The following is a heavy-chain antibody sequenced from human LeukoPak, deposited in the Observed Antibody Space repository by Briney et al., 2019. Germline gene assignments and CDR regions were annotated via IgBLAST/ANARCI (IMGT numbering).Heavy chain of an antibody. CDR2: INSDGSST. V-gene: IGHV3-74*01. Sequence: PGGSPRLSCAASGFTFSSYWIHWVRQAPGKGLVWVSRINSDGSSTSYADSVKGRFTISRDNAKNTLYLQMNSLRAEDTAVYYCARVSPEGDYDYWGQGTLVTVSS. CDR1: GFTFSSYW. J-gene: IGHJ4*02. CDR3: ARVSPEGDYDY. D-gene: IGHD4-17*01.